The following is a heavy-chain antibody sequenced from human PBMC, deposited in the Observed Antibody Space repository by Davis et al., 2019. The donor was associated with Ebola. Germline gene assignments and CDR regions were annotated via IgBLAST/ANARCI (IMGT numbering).Heavy chain of an antibody. CDR3: AKADDYDFWSGCSYYFDY. D-gene: IGHD3-3*01. CDR1: GFTVSSNY. Sequence: GESLKISCAASGFTVSSNYMSWVRQAPGKGLEWVSVIYSGGSTYYADSVKGRFTISRDNSKNTLYLQMNSLRPEDTAVYYCAKADDYDFWSGCSYYFDYWGQGALVTVAS. CDR2: IYSGGST. J-gene: IGHJ4*02. V-gene: IGHV3-53*01.